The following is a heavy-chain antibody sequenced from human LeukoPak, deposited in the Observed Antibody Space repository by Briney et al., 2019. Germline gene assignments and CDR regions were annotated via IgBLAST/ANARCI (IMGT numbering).Heavy chain of an antibody. CDR3: LAGYYYYYMDV. J-gene: IGHJ6*03. D-gene: IGHD3-16*01. CDR2: ISTHGSST. V-gene: IGHV3-74*01. CDR1: GFAFSNYW. Sequence: GGSLRLSYAXSGFAFSNYWLHWVRQAPGKGLEWVARISTHGSSTNYADSVKGRFTISRDNAKNTLYLQMTSLSAEDTAAYYALAGYYYYYMDVWGKGTTVTVSS.